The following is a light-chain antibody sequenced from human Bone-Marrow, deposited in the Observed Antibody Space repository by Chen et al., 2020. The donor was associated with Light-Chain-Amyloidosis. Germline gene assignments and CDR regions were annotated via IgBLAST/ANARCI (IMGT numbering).Light chain of an antibody. CDR2: GSS. CDR1: QTISSNY. CDR3: QQYGTSPLT. Sequence: EMWLTKSPGTRSFSPGEGANLSCRASQTISSNYLTWYQQKFGQAPRLLIYGSSSRATGIPDRFTGSGSGTDFTLTINRLEPEDFAMYYCQQYGTSPLTFGGGTKVEIK. V-gene: IGKV3-20*01. J-gene: IGKJ4*01.